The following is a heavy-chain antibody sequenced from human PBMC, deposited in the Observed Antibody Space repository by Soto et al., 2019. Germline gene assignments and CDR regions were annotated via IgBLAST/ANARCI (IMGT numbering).Heavy chain of an antibody. Sequence: EVQLLESGGGLVQPGGSLRLSCAASGFTFSSYAMSWVRQAPGKGLEWVSAISGSGGSTYYADSVKGRFTISRDNSQNTLYLQMNSLRAEDTAVYYCAKRLGERSFIPSGQDYWGQGTLVTVSS. J-gene: IGHJ4*02. V-gene: IGHV3-23*01. D-gene: IGHD1-1*01. CDR2: ISGSGGST. CDR3: AKRLGERSFIPSGQDY. CDR1: GFTFSSYA.